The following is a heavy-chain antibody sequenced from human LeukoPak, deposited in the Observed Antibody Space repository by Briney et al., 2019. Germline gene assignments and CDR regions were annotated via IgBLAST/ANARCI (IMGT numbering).Heavy chain of an antibody. V-gene: IGHV3-33*06. J-gene: IGHJ6*02. CDR1: GFTFSSHG. CDR3: AKAPRTTPEYYGMDV. D-gene: IGHD2/OR15-2a*01. CDR2: LWYDGRTK. Sequence: GRSLRLSCAASGFTFSSHGMHWVRQAPGKGLEWVAVLWYDGRTKYYAESVKGRFTISRDNSKNTLYLQMNSLRAEDTAVYYCAKAPRTTPEYYGMDVWGQGTTVTVSS.